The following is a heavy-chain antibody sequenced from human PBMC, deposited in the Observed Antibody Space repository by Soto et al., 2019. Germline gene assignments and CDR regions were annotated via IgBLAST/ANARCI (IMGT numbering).Heavy chain of an antibody. D-gene: IGHD5-18*01. CDR3: ARGCRIQLWLRYYGMDV. CDR2: INHSGST. V-gene: IGHV4-34*01. CDR1: GGSFSGYY. Sequence: SETLSLTCAVYGGSFSGYYWSWIRQPPGKGLEWIGEINHSGSTNYNPSLKSRVTISVDTSKNQFSLKLSSVTAADTAVYYCARGCRIQLWLRYYGMDVWGQETTVTVSS. J-gene: IGHJ6*02.